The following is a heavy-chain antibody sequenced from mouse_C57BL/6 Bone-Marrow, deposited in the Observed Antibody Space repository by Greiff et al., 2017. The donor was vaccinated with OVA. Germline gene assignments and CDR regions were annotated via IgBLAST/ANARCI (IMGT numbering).Heavy chain of an antibody. D-gene: IGHD2-2*01. V-gene: IGHV1-81*01. J-gene: IGHJ3*01. CDR2: IYPRSGNT. CDR1: GYTFTSYG. Sequence: QVQLQQSVAELARPGASVKLSCKASGYTFTSYGISWVKQRTGQGLEWIGEIYPRSGNTYYNEKFKGKATLTADKSSSTAYMELRSLTSEDSAVYFCARGLWLSWFAYWGQGTLVTVSA. CDR3: ARGLWLSWFAY.